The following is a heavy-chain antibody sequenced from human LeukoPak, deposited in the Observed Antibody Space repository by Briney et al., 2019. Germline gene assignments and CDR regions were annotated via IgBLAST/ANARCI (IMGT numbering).Heavy chain of an antibody. J-gene: IGHJ4*02. CDR1: GFTFSDYY. Sequence: GGSLRLSCAASGFTFSDYYMSWIRQAPGKGLEWVSYISSSGATTYYADSVKGRFTISRDNAKNSLYLQMNSLRDEDTAVYYCARDYGTRGYRYFDYWGQGTLVTVSS. V-gene: IGHV3-11*01. CDR2: ISSSGATT. CDR3: ARDYGTRGYRYFDY. D-gene: IGHD2-15*01.